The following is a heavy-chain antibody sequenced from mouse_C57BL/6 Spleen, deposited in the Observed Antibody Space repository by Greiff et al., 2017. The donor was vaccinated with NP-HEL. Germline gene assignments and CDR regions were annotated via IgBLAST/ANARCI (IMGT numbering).Heavy chain of an antibody. CDR1: GYTFTDYY. Sequence: VKVVESGAELVRPGASVKLSCKASGYTFTDYYINWVKQRPGQGLEWIARIYPGSGNTYYNEKFKGKATLTAEKSSSTAYMQLSSLTSEDSAVYFCAKVNMITRAMDYWGQGTSVTVSS. D-gene: IGHD2-4*01. CDR2: IYPGSGNT. V-gene: IGHV1-76*01. J-gene: IGHJ4*01. CDR3: AKVNMITRAMDY.